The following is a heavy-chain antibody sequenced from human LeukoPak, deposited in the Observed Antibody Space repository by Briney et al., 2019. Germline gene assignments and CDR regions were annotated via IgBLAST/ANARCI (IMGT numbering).Heavy chain of an antibody. CDR1: GGSISTFY. D-gene: IGHD3-16*01. Sequence: SETLSLTCTVSGGSISTFYWSWIRQPAGKGLEWIGRIFTSGSTNYNPSLKSRVTMSVDTSKNQFSLKLSSVTAADTAVYYCARVRGGSSLGNYYYHYMDVWGKGTTVTISS. CDR2: IFTSGST. J-gene: IGHJ6*03. CDR3: ARVRGGSSLGNYYYHYMDV. V-gene: IGHV4-4*07.